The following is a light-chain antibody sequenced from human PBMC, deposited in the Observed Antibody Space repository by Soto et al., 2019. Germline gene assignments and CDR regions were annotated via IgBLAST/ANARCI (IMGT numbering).Light chain of an antibody. CDR3: QQYGSSRWT. CDR2: GAS. V-gene: IGKV3-20*01. CDR1: QSVSSN. J-gene: IGKJ1*01. Sequence: EIVMTQSPVTLSVSPGERATLSCWAGQSVSSNLAWYQQKPGQAPRLLIYGASSRATGIPDRFSGSGSGTDFTLTISRLEPEDFAVYYCQQYGSSRWTFGQGTKVDIK.